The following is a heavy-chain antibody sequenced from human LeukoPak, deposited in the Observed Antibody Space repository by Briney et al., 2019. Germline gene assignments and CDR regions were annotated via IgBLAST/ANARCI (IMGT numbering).Heavy chain of an antibody. D-gene: IGHD3-3*01. V-gene: IGHV1-69*05. CDR2: IIPIFGTA. CDR1: GGTFSSYA. J-gene: IGHJ5*02. CDR3: ARDRRPTIFGVVIGGNWFDP. Sequence: ASVKVSCKASGGTFSSYAISWVRQAPGQGLEWMGGIIPIFGTANYAQKFQGRVTITTDESTSTAYMELSSLRSEDTAVYYCARDRRPTIFGVVIGGNWFDPWGQGTLVTVSS.